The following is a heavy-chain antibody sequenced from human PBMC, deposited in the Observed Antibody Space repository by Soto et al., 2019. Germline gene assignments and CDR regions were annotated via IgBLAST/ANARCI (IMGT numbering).Heavy chain of an antibody. J-gene: IGHJ4*02. CDR2: IYYSGST. CDR1: GGSISSGGYY. Sequence: PSETLSLTCTVSGGSISSGGYYWSWIRQHPGKGLEWIGYIYYSGSTHYNPSLKSRVTISVDTSKNQFSLKLSSVTAADTAVYYCARVSQWELPDYWGQGTLVTVSS. V-gene: IGHV4-31*03. D-gene: IGHD1-26*01. CDR3: ARVSQWELPDY.